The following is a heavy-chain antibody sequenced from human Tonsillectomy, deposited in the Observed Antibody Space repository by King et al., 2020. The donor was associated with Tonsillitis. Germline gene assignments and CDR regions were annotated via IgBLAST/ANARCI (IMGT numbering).Heavy chain of an antibody. V-gene: IGHV3-23*04. J-gene: IGHJ4*02. CDR2: IGGSGTYT. Sequence: VQLVESGGGLGQPGGSLRLSCAASGFTFNNYALSWVRQAPGKGLEWVSTIGGSGTYTYYADSAKGRFTNSRDNSKNTMYMQMNSLRAEDTAIYYCAKNTGSSYGYFEYWGRGILVTVSS. CDR1: GFTFNNYA. D-gene: IGHD5-18*01. CDR3: AKNTGSSYGYFEY.